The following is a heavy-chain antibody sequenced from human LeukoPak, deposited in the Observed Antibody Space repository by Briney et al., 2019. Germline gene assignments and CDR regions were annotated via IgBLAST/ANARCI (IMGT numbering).Heavy chain of an antibody. CDR3: AARRYSGYAYYFDY. CDR1: GFTFSGYT. J-gene: IGHJ4*02. D-gene: IGHD5-12*01. V-gene: IGHV3-21*01. CDR2: ISGSGTYI. Sequence: GGSLRLSCAASGFTFSGYTLNWVRQAPGKGLEWVSSISGSGTYIYYADSVKVRFTISRDNAKNALYLQMNSLRAEDTAVYYCAARRYSGYAYYFDYWGQGTLVTVSS.